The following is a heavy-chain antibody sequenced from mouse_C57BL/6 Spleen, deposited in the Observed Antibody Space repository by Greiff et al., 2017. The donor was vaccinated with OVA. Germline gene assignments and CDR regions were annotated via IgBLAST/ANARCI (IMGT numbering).Heavy chain of an antibody. D-gene: IGHD2-2*01. V-gene: IGHV1-74*01. CDR2: IHPSDSDT. CDR3: AIPRDGYGYDGAWFAY. J-gene: IGHJ3*01. Sequence: QVQLQQPGAELVKPGASVKVSCKASGYTFTSYWMHWVKQRPGQGLEWIGRIHPSDSDTNYNQKFKGKATLTVAKSSSTAYMQLSSLTSEDSAVYYCAIPRDGYGYDGAWFAYWGQGTLVTVSA. CDR1: GYTFTSYW.